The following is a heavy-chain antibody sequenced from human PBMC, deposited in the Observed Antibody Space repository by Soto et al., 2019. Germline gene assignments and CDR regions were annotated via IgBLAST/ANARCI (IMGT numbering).Heavy chain of an antibody. Sequence: GGSLRPSCAVSGVTFTSVWMKWIRQAPGKGPEWVGRIRSATDGGTTDYAAPVKGRFTISRHDSENTLYLQMNSLKSEDTAVYYCSHGYYQYFNSWGQGTLVTVSS. CDR3: SHGYYQYFNS. V-gene: IGHV3-15*07. CDR1: GVTFTSVW. D-gene: IGHD5-18*01. J-gene: IGHJ4*02. CDR2: IRSATDGGTT.